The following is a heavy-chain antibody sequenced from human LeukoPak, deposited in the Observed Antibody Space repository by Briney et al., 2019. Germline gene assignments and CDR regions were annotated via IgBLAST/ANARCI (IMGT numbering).Heavy chain of an antibody. CDR1: GFTFSSYV. CDR3: AKGKDDSSGWYFFY. D-gene: IGHD6-19*01. J-gene: IGHJ4*02. CDR2: ITGNGATT. V-gene: IGHV3-23*01. Sequence: GGSLRLSCAASGFTFSSYVMSWVRQAPGKGLEWVSGITGNGATTYYADSVKGRFTISRDNSRNTLYLQMNSLRAEDTAVYYCAKGKDDSSGWYFFYWGQGTLVTVSS.